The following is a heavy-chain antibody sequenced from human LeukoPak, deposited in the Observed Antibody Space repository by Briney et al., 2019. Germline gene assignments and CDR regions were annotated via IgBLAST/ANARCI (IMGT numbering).Heavy chain of an antibody. D-gene: IGHD2-15*01. CDR3: ARDYSIGGSLNWFDP. Sequence: GGSLRLSCAASGFTFSSYWMGWVRQAPGKGLEWVANIKQDGSEKYYVDSVKGRFTISRDNAKNSLYLQMNSLRAEDTAVYYCARDYSIGGSLNWFDPWGQGTLVTVSS. V-gene: IGHV3-7*04. CDR2: IKQDGSEK. CDR1: GFTFSSYW. J-gene: IGHJ5*02.